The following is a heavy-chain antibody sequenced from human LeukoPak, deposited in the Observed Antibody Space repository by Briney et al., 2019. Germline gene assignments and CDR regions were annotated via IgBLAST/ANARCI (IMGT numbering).Heavy chain of an antibody. J-gene: IGHJ4*02. V-gene: IGHV3-23*01. Sequence: GGSLRLSCAASGFTFSSYAMSWVRQAPGKGLEWVSGISGSGDSTYYGDSVKGRVTISRDNSKNTLDLQMNSLRAEDTAVYYCAKSEAFNPYRSGSIVGHFEYWGQGTLVTVSS. CDR1: GFTFSSYA. CDR3: AKSEAFNPYRSGSIVGHFEY. CDR2: ISGSGDST. D-gene: IGHD3-10*01.